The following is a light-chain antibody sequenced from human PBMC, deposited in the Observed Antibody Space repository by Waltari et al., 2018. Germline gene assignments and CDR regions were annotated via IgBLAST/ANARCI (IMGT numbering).Light chain of an antibody. CDR2: RAS. V-gene: IGKV1-5*03. CDR3: LQYYSYPAT. Sequence: DIQLTQSPSTLPASVGDRVTITCRASQSVSNWLAWYQQKPGKAPKLLIYRASILESGVPSRFSGSGSGTEFTLTISSLQPEDFATYYCLQYYSYPATFGPGTKVDF. CDR1: QSVSNW. J-gene: IGKJ3*01.